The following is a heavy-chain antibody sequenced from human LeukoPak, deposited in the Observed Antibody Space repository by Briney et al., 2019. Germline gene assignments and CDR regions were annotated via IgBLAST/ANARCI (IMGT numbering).Heavy chain of an antibody. D-gene: IGHD5-24*01. V-gene: IGHV3-7*01. CDR1: GFTFITYW. J-gene: IGHJ6*03. CDR2: IKQDGSEK. Sequence: SGGSLRLSCTASGFTFITYWMSWVRQAPGKGLEWVANIKQDGSEKYYVDSVKGRFTISRDNAKNSLYLQMNSLRAEDTAVYYCARGRDGYNPILRYYYYMDVWGKGTTVTVSS. CDR3: ARGRDGYNPILRYYYYMDV.